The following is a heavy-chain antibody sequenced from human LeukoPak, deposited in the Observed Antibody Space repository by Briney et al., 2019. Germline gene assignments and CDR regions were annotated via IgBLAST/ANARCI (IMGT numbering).Heavy chain of an antibody. CDR1: GFIYGNYW. CDR2: ISRGSDHI. D-gene: IGHD3-22*01. J-gene: IGHJ4*02. V-gene: IGHV3-21*01. CDR3: ARPYDTRGYFPDY. Sequence: PGGSLRLSCRGSGFIYGNYWMTWVRQAPGKGLEWVSSISRGSDHIFYADSMKGRFTISRDNAKNSLYLQMNSLGAEDTAVYYCARPYDTRGYFPDYWSQGTLVTVSS.